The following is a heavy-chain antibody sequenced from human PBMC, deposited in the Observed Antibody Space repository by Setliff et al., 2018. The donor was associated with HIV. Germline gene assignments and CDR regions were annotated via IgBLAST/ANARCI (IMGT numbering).Heavy chain of an antibody. CDR3: ARHFGYNPGWFDS. CDR1: GFSFTSYW. Sequence: GESLKIPCKGSGFSFTSYWISWVRQMPGKGLEWMGRIDPADSYTHYSPSFQGHITISIDKSISSASLHWSSLRTSDTAIYYCARHFGYNPGWFDSWGQGTLVTVSS. CDR2: IDPADSYT. J-gene: IGHJ5*01. V-gene: IGHV5-10-1*01. D-gene: IGHD3-10*01.